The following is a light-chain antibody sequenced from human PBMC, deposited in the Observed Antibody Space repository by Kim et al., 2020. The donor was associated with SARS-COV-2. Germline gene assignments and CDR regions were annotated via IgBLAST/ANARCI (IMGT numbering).Light chain of an antibody. J-gene: IGLJ3*02. CDR1: SPRTSY. CDR2: GQN. CDR3: NSRDTSDNQWV. V-gene: IGLV3-19*01. Sequence: ALGQTVTINCQGDSPRTSYASWYQLKPRQAPLLVIFGQNHRPSGIPDRFSGSNSGNRSSLTITGAQAEDEADYYCNSRDTSDNQWVFGGGTKVTVL.